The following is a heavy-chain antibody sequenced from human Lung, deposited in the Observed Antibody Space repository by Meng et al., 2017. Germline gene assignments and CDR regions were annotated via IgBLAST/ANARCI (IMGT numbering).Heavy chain of an antibody. Sequence: QVQLVQFGLEVKKPGASVKLSCQASGYSVTAYGISWVRQAPGQGLEWMGWISAYNGQTKLAQKFQGRVTMTSDTSTSTAYMELRNLRSNDTAVYYCVMSYTSTPWPYWGQGALVTVSS. CDR3: VMSYTSTPWPY. D-gene: IGHD2-2*02. J-gene: IGHJ4*02. CDR2: ISAYNGQT. V-gene: IGHV1-18*01. CDR1: GYSVTAYG.